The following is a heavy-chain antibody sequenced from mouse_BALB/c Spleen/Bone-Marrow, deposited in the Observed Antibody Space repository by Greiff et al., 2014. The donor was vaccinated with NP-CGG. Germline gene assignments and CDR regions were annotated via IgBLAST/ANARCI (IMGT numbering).Heavy chain of an antibody. CDR3: ARDHFYYGKYEFVY. Sequence: QVQLQQSGAELVKPGAPVKLSCKASGYSFTSYWMNWVKQRPGRGLEWIGWIDPSDSDTHYSQKFKDKATLTVDKSSNTAYIQLSGLTSEDSAVYYCARDHFYYGKYEFVYWGQGTLVTVSA. J-gene: IGHJ3*01. D-gene: IGHD2-1*01. CDR2: IDPSDSDT. CDR1: GYSFTSYW. V-gene: IGHV1-69*02.